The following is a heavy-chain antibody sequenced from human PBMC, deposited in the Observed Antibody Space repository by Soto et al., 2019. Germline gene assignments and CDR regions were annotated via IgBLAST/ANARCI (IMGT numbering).Heavy chain of an antibody. Sequence: GSLRLSCAASGFTFSNYAMSWVRQAPGKGLEWVSAISGGGGSTNFVDSVKGRFTISRDNSKNTLYLQMNSLRAEDTAVYYCAKSIGYNYGTGEDWGKGTLVTVSS. CDR3: AKSIGYNYGTGED. V-gene: IGHV3-23*01. CDR2: ISGGGGST. CDR1: GFTFSNYA. D-gene: IGHD5-18*01. J-gene: IGHJ4*02.